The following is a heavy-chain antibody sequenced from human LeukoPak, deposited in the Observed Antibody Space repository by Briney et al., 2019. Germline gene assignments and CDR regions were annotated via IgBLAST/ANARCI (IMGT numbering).Heavy chain of an antibody. CDR3: ARGYGSGWYPPNRYFDL. J-gene: IGHJ2*01. CDR1: GGSFSGYY. D-gene: IGHD6-19*01. CDR2: INHSGST. V-gene: IGHV4-34*01. Sequence: WETLSLTCAVYGGSFSGYYWSWIRQPPGKGLEWIGEINHSGSTNYNPSLKSRVTISVDTSKNQFSLKLSSVTAADTAVYYCARGYGSGWYPPNRYFDLWGRGTLVTVSS.